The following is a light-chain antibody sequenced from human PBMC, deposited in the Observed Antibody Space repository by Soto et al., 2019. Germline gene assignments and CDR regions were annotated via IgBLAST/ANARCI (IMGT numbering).Light chain of an antibody. J-gene: IGKJ3*01. CDR3: QHYSNWPPT. CDR2: YAS. CDR1: ESVHRN. V-gene: IGKV3-15*01. Sequence: EVVMTQSPATLSVSPGERVTLSCRASESVHRNLAWYQQKPCQGPSLLIYYASTRATSVPDRFTGSGSGTEFTLTISSLQSEDFGVYHCQHYSNWPPTFGPGTKGEI.